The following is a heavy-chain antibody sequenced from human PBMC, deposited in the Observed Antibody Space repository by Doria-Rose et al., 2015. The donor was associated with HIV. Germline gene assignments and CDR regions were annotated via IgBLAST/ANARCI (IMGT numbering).Heavy chain of an antibody. CDR3: ARMGSYRELDY. Sequence: LSLPCSVSGAFVSSRCYYWNWIRQVPGKGLESLGYTYYTGTSDYSPSLKGRLNMAVDTSKNQFSLKLSFVTVADTAVYYCARMGSYRELDYWGQGARGIGSA. D-gene: IGHD3-3*01. CDR2: TYYTGTS. CDR1: GAFVSSRCYY. J-gene: IGHJ4*02. V-gene: IGHV4-31*03.